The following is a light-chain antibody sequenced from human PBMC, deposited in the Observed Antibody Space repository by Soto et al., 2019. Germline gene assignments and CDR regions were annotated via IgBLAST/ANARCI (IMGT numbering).Light chain of an antibody. Sequence: EIVLTQSPGTLSLSRGEISTLSCRASQSVSSNLAWYQQKPGQAPRLLIYGASTRATGIPARFSGSGSGTEFTLTISSLQSEDFAVYYCQQYNNWPPAFGQGTRLEIK. V-gene: IGKV3-15*01. J-gene: IGKJ5*01. CDR2: GAS. CDR3: QQYNNWPPA. CDR1: QSVSSN.